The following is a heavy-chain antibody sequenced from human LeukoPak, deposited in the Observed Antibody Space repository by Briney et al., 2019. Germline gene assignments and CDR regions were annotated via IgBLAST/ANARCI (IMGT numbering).Heavy chain of an antibody. J-gene: IGHJ4*02. D-gene: IGHD3-22*01. CDR3: AKDYYDSSGYYSSSSDY. CDR1: GFTFSCYA. CDR2: ISGSGGST. V-gene: IGHV3-23*01. Sequence: GGSLRLSCAASGFTFSCYAMSWVRQAPGKGLEWVSAISGSGGSTYYADSVKGRFTISRDNSKNTLYLQMNSLRAEDTAVYYCAKDYYDSSGYYSSSSDYWGQGTLVTVSS.